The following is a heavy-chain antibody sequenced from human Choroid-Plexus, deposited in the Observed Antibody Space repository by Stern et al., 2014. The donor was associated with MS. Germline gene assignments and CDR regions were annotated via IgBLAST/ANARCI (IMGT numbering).Heavy chain of an antibody. CDR1: GFTFSDHY. J-gene: IGHJ1*01. D-gene: IGHD5-18*01. CDR2: TRNKANSYTT. V-gene: IGHV3-72*01. Sequence: EDQLVESGGGLVQPGGSLRLSCAASGFTFSDHYMDWVRQAPGKGLEWVGRTRNKANSYTTEYAASVKGRFTISRDDSKNSLYLQMNSLKTEDTAVYYCARDTAMGGQCEPRHKPPCRGARG. CDR3: ARDTAMGGQCEPRHKPPCRGA.